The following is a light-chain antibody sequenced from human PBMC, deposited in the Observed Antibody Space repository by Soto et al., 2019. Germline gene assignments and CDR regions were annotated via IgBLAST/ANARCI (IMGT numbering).Light chain of an antibody. CDR2: GAS. J-gene: IGKJ4*01. CDR1: HSVSSN. CDR3: QQANSFPLT. V-gene: IGKV3D-15*01. Sequence: DIVMTQSPAILSVSPGERATLSCRASHSVSSNLAWYQQKPGQAPRLLIYGASTRASGIPTRFSGSGSGTDFTLTISSLQSEDFATYYCQQANSFPLTFGGGTKVEI.